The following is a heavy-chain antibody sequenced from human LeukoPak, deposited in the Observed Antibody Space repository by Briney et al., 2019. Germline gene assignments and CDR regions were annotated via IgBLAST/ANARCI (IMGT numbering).Heavy chain of an antibody. CDR2: ISAYNGNT. V-gene: IGHV1-18*01. CDR3: AREGDITGTTEWFDP. Sequence: ASVKVSCKASGYTFASYGISWVRQAPGQGLEWMGWISAYNGNTNYAQKLQGRVTMTTDTSTSTAYMELRSLRSDDTAVYYCAREGDITGTTEWFDPWGQGTLVTVSS. J-gene: IGHJ5*02. D-gene: IGHD1-7*01. CDR1: GYTFASYG.